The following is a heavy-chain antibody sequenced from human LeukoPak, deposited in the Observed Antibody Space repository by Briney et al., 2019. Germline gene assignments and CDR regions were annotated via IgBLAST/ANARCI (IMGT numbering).Heavy chain of an antibody. CDR3: ARDYGYAGDWFDP. CDR1: GVSISSYY. V-gene: IGHV4-59*01. D-gene: IGHD2-2*01. Sequence: SETLSLTGTVSGVSISSYYWSWIRQPQGKGLKWIGYIYYSGSTNYIPSLKSRVTISVDTSKNQFSLKLSSVTAADTAVYYCARDYGYAGDWFDPWGQGTLVTVSS. J-gene: IGHJ5*02. CDR2: IYYSGST.